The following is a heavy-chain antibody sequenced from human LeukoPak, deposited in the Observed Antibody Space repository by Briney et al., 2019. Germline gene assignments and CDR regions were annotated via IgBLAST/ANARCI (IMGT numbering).Heavy chain of an antibody. CDR2: IFYSGQT. CDR3: ARGFCTDGVCYTFDP. J-gene: IGHJ5*02. D-gene: IGHD2-8*01. CDR1: GGSINNNIHY. Sequence: SETLSLTCTVSGGSINNNIHYLGWIRQPPGKGLEWIGTIFYSGQTYYSPSLKSRVTISVDTSKNQISLRLSSVTAADTAVYYCARGFCTDGVCYTFDPWGQGTLVTVSS. V-gene: IGHV4-39*07.